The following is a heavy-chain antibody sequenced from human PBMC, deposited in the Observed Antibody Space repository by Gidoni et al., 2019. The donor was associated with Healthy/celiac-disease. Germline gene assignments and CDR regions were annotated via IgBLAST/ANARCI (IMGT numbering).Heavy chain of an antibody. CDR3: AREGCSGGSCGLYYFDY. D-gene: IGHD2-15*01. V-gene: IGHV4-4*07. CDR2: IYTSGST. J-gene: IGHJ4*02. Sequence: QVQLQESGPGLVKPSETLSLTCTVSGCSISSYYWSWIRQPAGKGLEWIGRIYTSGSTNYNPSLKSRVTMSVDTSKNQFSLKLSSVTAADTAVYYCAREGCSGGSCGLYYFDYWGQGTLVTVSS. CDR1: GCSISSYY.